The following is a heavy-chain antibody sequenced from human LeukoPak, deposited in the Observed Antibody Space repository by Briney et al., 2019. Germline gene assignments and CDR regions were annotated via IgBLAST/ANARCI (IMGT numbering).Heavy chain of an antibody. D-gene: IGHD4-17*01. CDR1: GFTFRSYW. V-gene: IGHV3-74*01. J-gene: IGHJ6*02. Sequence: GGSLRLSCAASGFTFRSYWVHWVRQAPGKGLVWVSRINRDGSSLSYADFVRGRYTISRDNAKNTLYLQMNSLGAEDTAVYYCAKDRDYGAYHYYGMGVWGRGTTVTVSS. CDR3: AKDRDYGAYHYYGMGV. CDR2: INRDGSSL.